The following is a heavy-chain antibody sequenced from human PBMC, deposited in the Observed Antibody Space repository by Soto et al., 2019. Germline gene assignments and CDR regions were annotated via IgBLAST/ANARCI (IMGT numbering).Heavy chain of an antibody. J-gene: IGHJ2*01. V-gene: IGHV4-59*08. D-gene: IGHD3-10*01. CDR1: GGSISSYY. Sequence: QVQLQESGPGLVKPSETLSLTCTVSGGSISSYYWSWIRQPPGKGLEWIGYIYYSGSTNYNPSLKSRVTISVDTSKNQFSLKLSSVTAADTAVYYCARHSPELGESPYWYFDLWGRGTLVTVSS. CDR3: ARHSPELGESPYWYFDL. CDR2: IYYSGST.